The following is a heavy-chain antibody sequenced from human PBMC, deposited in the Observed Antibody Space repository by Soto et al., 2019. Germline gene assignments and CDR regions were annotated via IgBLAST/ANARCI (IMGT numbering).Heavy chain of an antibody. J-gene: IGHJ2*01. Sequence: QLQLQESGPGLVKPSETLSLTCTVSGGSISSSSYYWGWIRQPPGKGLEWIGSIYYSGSTYYNPSLKSRVTISVDTSKNQFSLKLSSVTAADTAVYYCARLRIVVVVAATYWYFDLWGRGTLVTVSS. CDR1: GGSISSSSYY. D-gene: IGHD2-15*01. V-gene: IGHV4-39*01. CDR2: IYYSGST. CDR3: ARLRIVVVVAATYWYFDL.